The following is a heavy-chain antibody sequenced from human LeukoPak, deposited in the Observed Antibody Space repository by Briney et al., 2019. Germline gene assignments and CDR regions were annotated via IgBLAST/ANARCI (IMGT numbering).Heavy chain of an antibody. CDR1: GYTFTAYY. J-gene: IGHJ3*02. CDR3: AKQLERPDAFDI. D-gene: IGHD1-1*01. Sequence: ASVKVSCKASGYTFTAYYMHWVRQAPGQGLEWMGWINPNSGGTNYAQKFQGRVTMTRDTSISTAYMELSRLRSDDTAVYYCAKQLERPDAFDIWGQGTMVTVSS. V-gene: IGHV1-2*02. CDR2: INPNSGGT.